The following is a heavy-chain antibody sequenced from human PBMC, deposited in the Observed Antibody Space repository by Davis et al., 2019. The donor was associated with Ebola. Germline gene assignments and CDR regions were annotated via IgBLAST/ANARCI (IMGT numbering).Heavy chain of an antibody. CDR2: ISSSSSTI. CDR1: GFTFSSYS. V-gene: IGHV3-48*02. D-gene: IGHD6-6*01. CDR3: ARDHVAARLTLDY. Sequence: SLKISCAASGFTFSSYSMNWVRQAPGKGLEWVSYISSSSSTIYYADSVKGRFTISRDNAKNSLYLQMNSLRDEDTAVYYCARDHVAARLTLDYWGQGTLVTVSS. J-gene: IGHJ4*02.